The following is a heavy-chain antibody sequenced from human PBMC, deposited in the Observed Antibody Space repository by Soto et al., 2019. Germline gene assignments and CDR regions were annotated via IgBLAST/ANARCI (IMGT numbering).Heavy chain of an antibody. Sequence: GASVKVSCKASGYTFTSYYMHWLRQAPGQGLEWMGWINPNSGGTNYAQKFQGRVTMTRDTSISTAYMELSRLRSDDTAVYYCARSGVTTVESFDYWGQGTLVTVSS. CDR1: GYTFTSYY. J-gene: IGHJ4*02. V-gene: IGHV1-2*02. CDR3: ARSGVTTVESFDY. D-gene: IGHD3-10*01. CDR2: INPNSGGT.